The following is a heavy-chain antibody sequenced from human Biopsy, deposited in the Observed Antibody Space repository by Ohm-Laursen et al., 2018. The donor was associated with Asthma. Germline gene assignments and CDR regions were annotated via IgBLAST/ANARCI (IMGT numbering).Heavy chain of an antibody. CDR1: GFTFSIYD. Sequence: SLRLSCTATGFTFSIYDIHWVRQAPGKGLEWVAVISFDGSNEDYADSVKGRFTISRDNSKNTLFLEMNSLRPEDTAVYYCAKELFPGWELRRGPDSWGQGTLVTVSS. CDR2: ISFDGSNE. J-gene: IGHJ4*02. V-gene: IGHV3-30*18. D-gene: IGHD1-26*01. CDR3: AKELFPGWELRRGPDS.